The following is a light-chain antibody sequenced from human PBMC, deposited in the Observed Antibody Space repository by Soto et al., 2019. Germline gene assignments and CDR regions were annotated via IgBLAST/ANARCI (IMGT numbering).Light chain of an antibody. Sequence: QSVLTQPASVSEFPGQSVTISCIGTSSDVVAYNYVSWYQQHPGKAPKLIIFDVNHRPSGISNRFSGSKSGNTASLTVSGLQADGEADYYCSSFTVMNTQVFGGGTKLTVL. CDR3: SSFTVMNTQV. J-gene: IGLJ2*01. V-gene: IGLV2-14*03. CDR2: DVN. CDR1: SSDVVAYNY.